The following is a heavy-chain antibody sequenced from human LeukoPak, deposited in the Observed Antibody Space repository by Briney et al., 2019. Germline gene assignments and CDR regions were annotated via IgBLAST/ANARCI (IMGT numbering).Heavy chain of an antibody. Sequence: ASVKVSCKASGGTFSSYAISWVRQAPGQGLEWMGGIIPIFGTANYAQKFQGRVTITADESTSTAYMELSSLRSEDTAVYYCARALDLPSGTRRLIDYWGQGTLVTVSS. CDR3: ARALDLPSGTRRLIDY. CDR2: IIPIFGTA. CDR1: GGTFSSYA. J-gene: IGHJ4*02. V-gene: IGHV1-69*13. D-gene: IGHD5-12*01.